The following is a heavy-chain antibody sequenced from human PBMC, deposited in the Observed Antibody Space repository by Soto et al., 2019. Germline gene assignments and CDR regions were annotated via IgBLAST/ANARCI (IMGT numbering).Heavy chain of an antibody. CDR1: GYAFTNST. CDR2: INGGTGHT. V-gene: IGHV1-3*01. D-gene: IGHD2-15*01. Sequence: ASVKLCCKTSGYAFTNSTIHWVRQAPGQSLEWMGWINGGTGHTRYSQKFQARVTITKDSSASSAYMELSSLRSEDTAVYYCARVLTPNWFDPWGQGTLVTVSS. CDR3: ARVLTPNWFDP. J-gene: IGHJ5*02.